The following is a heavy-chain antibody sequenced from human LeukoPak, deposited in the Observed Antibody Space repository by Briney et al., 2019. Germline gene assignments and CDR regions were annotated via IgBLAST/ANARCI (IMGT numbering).Heavy chain of an antibody. V-gene: IGHV3-23*01. Sequence: GGSLRPSCAASGFTFSSYAMSWVRQAPGKGLEWVSAISGSGGSTYYADSVKGRFTISRDNSKNTLYLQMNSLRIEDTAVYYCAKDQYSSGWYFWGQGTRVTVSS. CDR3: AKDQYSSGWYF. CDR2: ISGSGGST. CDR1: GFTFSSYA. J-gene: IGHJ4*02. D-gene: IGHD6-19*01.